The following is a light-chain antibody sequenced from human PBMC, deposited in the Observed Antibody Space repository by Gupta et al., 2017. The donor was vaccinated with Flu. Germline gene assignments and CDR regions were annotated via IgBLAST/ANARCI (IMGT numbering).Light chain of an antibody. V-gene: IGLV2-14*03. CDR1: SSDVDGYKY. CDR3: SSYTSSSTWL. J-gene: IGLJ2*01. CDR2: DVS. Sequence: TSSDVDGYKYVSWYQQHPGKAPKVMIYDVSKRPSGVSNRFSGSKSGNTASLTISGLQAEDEADYFCSSYTSSSTWLFGGGTKVTVL.